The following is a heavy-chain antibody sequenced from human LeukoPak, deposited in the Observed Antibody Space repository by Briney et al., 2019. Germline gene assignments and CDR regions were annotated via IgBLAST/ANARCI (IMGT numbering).Heavy chain of an antibody. V-gene: IGHV1-69*13. D-gene: IGHD4-17*01. J-gene: IGHJ4*02. Sequence: GASVKVSCKASGGTFSSYAISWVRQAPGPGLEWMGGIIPIFGTANYAQKFQGRVTITADESTSTAYMELSSLRSEDTAVYYCARGDYGDHRHFDYWGQGTLVTVSS. CDR3: ARGDYGDHRHFDY. CDR2: IIPIFGTA. CDR1: GGTFSSYA.